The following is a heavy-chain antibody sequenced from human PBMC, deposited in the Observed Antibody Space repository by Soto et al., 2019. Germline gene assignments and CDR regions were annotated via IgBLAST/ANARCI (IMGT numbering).Heavy chain of an antibody. Sequence: QVQVVESGGGVVQPGRSLRLSCAASGFTFSSYAMHWVRQAPGKGLEWVAAISHDGNNKYYADSVKGRFTISRDNSKNPLYLQMNSLRAEDTAVYYCARELGRVAYFQHWGQGTLVTGSS. D-gene: IGHD5-12*01. V-gene: IGHV3-30-3*01. J-gene: IGHJ1*01. CDR1: GFTFSSYA. CDR3: ARELGRVAYFQH. CDR2: ISHDGNNK.